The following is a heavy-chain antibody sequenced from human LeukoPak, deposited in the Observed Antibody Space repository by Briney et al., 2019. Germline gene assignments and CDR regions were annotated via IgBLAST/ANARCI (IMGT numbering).Heavy chain of an antibody. CDR1: GFTVRSNY. Sequence: GGSLRLSCAVSGFTVRSNYMAWVRQAPGKGLECVSILYSSGDTYYADSVQGRFTISRDNSKNTLYLQMSSLRADDTAIYYCAKVILIAAAHGDFIDLWGRGTLVSVSS. CDR2: LYSSGDT. CDR3: AKVILIAAAHGDFIDL. D-gene: IGHD6-6*01. J-gene: IGHJ5*02. V-gene: IGHV3-53*01.